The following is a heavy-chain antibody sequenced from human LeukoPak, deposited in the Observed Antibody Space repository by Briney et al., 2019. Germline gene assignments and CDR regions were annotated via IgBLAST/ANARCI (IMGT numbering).Heavy chain of an antibody. D-gene: IGHD3-10*01. CDR1: GYSISSGYY. CDR2: IYHSGST. Sequence: SETLSLTCTVSGYSISSGYYWGWIRQPPGKGLEWIGSIYHSGSTYYNPSLKSRVTISVDTSKNQFSLELSSVTAADTAVYYCAREMEDKSFSFGELRKNYYYYMDVWGKGTTVTVSS. V-gene: IGHV4-38-2*02. CDR3: AREMEDKSFSFGELRKNYYYYMDV. J-gene: IGHJ6*03.